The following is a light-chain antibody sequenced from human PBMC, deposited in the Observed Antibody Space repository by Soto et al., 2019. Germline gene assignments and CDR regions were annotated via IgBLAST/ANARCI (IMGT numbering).Light chain of an antibody. V-gene: IGKV1-5*03. J-gene: IGKJ1*01. CDR1: QSISNW. Sequence: DIQMTQSPSTLSASVGDRVTITCRASQSISNWLAWYQQKPGKAPKLLIYKASSLEGGVPSRFSGRGSGSEFTLTVSCLQPDDYATYYCQQYNSYPRTFGQGPKVEIK. CDR2: KAS. CDR3: QQYNSYPRT.